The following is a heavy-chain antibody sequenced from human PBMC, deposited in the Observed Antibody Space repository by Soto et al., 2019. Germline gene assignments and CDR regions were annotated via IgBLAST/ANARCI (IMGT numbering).Heavy chain of an antibody. J-gene: IGHJ3*02. CDR2: ISYDGSNK. V-gene: IGHV3-30*18. CDR1: GFTFSSYG. CDR3: AKDLSHGAFDI. Sequence: ESGGGVVQPGRSLRLSCAASGFTFSSYGMHWVRQAPGKGLEWVAVISYDGSNKYYADSVKGRFTISRDNSKNTLYLQMNSLRPKDTAVYYCAKDLSHGAFDIWGQGTMVTVSS.